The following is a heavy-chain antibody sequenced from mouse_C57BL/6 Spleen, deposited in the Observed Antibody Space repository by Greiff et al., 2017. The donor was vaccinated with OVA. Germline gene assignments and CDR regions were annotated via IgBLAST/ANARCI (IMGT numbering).Heavy chain of an antibody. Sequence: VQLQESGAELVRPGTSVKVSCKASGYAFTNYLLEWVKQRPGQGLEWIGVFNPGSGGTNYNEKFKGKATLTAGKSSSTAYMQLSSLTSEDSAVYFCARSGTYYSNYDAMDYWGQGTSVTVSS. D-gene: IGHD2-5*01. J-gene: IGHJ4*01. CDR2: FNPGSGGT. CDR1: GYAFTNYL. V-gene: IGHV1-54*01. CDR3: ARSGTYYSNYDAMDY.